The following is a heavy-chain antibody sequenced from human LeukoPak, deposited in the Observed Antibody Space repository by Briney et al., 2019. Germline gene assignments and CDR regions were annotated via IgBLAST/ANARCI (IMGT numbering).Heavy chain of an antibody. J-gene: IGHJ4*02. V-gene: IGHV3-7*01. CDR1: GFTFSSYW. D-gene: IGHD5-18*01. CDR2: INPEGSEK. CDR3: ARDLAYSRLDY. Sequence: GGSLRLSCAASGFTFSSYWMSWVRQAPGKGLEWVASINPEGSEKCSADSVKGRFTISRDNAKNSLYLQMDSLRVEDTAFYYCARDLAYSRLDYWGQGMLVTVSS.